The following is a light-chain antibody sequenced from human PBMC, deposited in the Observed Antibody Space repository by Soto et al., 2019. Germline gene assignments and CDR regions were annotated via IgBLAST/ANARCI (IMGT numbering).Light chain of an antibody. CDR2: EVT. Sequence: QSALTQPASVSGSPGQSITISCTGTSSDVGGYNYVSWYQQHPGKAPKLVIYEVTKRPSGVSNRFSGSKSGNTASLTISGLQAEDETDYYCSSYAGSSTLVFGGGTKLTVL. CDR1: SSDVGGYNY. J-gene: IGLJ2*01. V-gene: IGLV2-14*01. CDR3: SSYAGSSTLV.